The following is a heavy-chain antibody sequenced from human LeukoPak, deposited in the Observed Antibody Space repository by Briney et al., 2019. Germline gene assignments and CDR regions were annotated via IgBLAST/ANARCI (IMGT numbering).Heavy chain of an antibody. CDR1: GGSISSYY. CDR3: ARLGAGPTYYDFWSGYSSFYFDY. D-gene: IGHD3-3*01. CDR2: IHYSGNT. Sequence: SETLSLTCTVSGGSISSYYWGWIRQPPGKGLEWIGGIHYSGNTYYNPSLKSRVTISVDTSKNQFSLKLSSVTAADTAVYYCARLGAGPTYYDFWSGYSSFYFDYWGQGTLVTVSS. J-gene: IGHJ4*02. V-gene: IGHV4-39*01.